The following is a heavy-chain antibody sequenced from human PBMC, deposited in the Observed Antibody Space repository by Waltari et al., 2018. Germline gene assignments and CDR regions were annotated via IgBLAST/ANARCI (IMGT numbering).Heavy chain of an antibody. J-gene: IGHJ6*02. CDR1: TFDVSSYY. V-gene: IGHV3-53*01. CDR2: IYHAGNT. CDR3: ARGNTKYGMDV. D-gene: IGHD2-8*01. Sequence: EVQLVESGGHLIQPGGSLRLSCSASTFDVSSYYMNWVRQDPGKGLELGSMIYHAGNTYYAASVKGRSTFSRDNSKNTLYLQMNSRRAEDTAVYYCARGNTKYGMDVWGPGTTVTVSS.